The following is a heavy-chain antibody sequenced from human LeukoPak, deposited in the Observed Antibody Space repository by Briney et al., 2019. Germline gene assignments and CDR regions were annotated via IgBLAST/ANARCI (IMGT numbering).Heavy chain of an antibody. CDR3: AKDGAWLRFDD. CDR2: VSPSGDIT. D-gene: IGHD5-12*01. Sequence: GGSLRLSCAVSGFTFSSYAMNWVRQAPGKGLEWASGVSPSGDITYYADSVKGRFTISRDNSKNTVYLQMNNVRAEDTAVYYCAKDGAWLRFDDWGQGTLVTVSS. J-gene: IGHJ4*02. V-gene: IGHV3-23*01. CDR1: GFTFSSYA.